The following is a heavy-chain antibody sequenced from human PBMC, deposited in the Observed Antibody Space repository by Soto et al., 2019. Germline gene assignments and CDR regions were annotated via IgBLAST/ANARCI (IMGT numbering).Heavy chain of an antibody. CDR2: IKEDGSER. CDR1: GFTFSSYW. CDR3: ARATGEDKEDY. Sequence: GGSLRLSCAASGFTFSSYWMSWVRQAPGKGLEWVANIKEDGSERYYVDSVKGRFTISRDNAKNSLYLQMNSLRAEDTAVYYCARATGEDKEDYWGQGTLVTVSS. J-gene: IGHJ4*02. D-gene: IGHD3-10*01. V-gene: IGHV3-7*04.